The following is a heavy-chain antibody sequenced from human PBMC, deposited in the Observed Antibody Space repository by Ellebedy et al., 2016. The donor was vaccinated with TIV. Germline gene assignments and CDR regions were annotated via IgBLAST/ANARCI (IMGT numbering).Heavy chain of an antibody. D-gene: IGHD1-26*01. CDR2: INSDGSST. Sequence: PGGSLRLSCAASGFTFKNYGMQWVRQAPGKGLVWVSRINSDGSSTSSADSVKGRFTISRDNAKNTLYLQMNSLRAVDTAVYYCARGYSGSFDYWGQGTLVTVSS. V-gene: IGHV3-74*01. J-gene: IGHJ4*02. CDR1: GFTFKNYG. CDR3: ARGYSGSFDY.